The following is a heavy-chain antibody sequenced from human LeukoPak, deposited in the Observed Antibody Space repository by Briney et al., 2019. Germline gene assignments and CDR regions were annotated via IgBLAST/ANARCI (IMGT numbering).Heavy chain of an antibody. V-gene: IGHV3-23*01. D-gene: IGHD3-16*01. CDR3: AKDGSWGDYYFYFYMDV. J-gene: IGHJ6*03. Sequence: PGGSLRLSCEASGSGFTFGNFGMSWVRQAPGKGLEWLSGISGSGYYTYYADSVKGRFTISRDNSKNTLYIQMNSLRAEDTAVYYCAKDGSWGDYYFYFYMDVWGKGTTVIVSS. CDR2: ISGSGYYT. CDR1: GSGFTFGNFG.